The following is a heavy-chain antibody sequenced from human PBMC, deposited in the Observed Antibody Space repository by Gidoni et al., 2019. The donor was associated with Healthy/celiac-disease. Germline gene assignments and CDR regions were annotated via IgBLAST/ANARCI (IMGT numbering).Heavy chain of an antibody. CDR2: IYYSGST. D-gene: IGHD4-17*01. CDR1: GGSISSSSYY. J-gene: IGHJ4*02. V-gene: IGHV4-39*01. Sequence: QLQLQESGPGLVKPSETLSLPCTVSGGSISSSSYYWGWIRQPPGKGLEWIGSIYYSGSTYYNPSLKSRVTISVDTSKNQFSLKLSSVTAADTAVYYCAINRVTTSKYYFDYWGQGTLVTVSS. CDR3: AINRVTTSKYYFDY.